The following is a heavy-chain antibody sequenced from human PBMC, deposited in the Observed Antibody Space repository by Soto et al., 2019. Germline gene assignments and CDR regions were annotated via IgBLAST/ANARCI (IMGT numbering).Heavy chain of an antibody. V-gene: IGHV4-34*01. CDR2: INHSGTT. J-gene: IGHJ5*02. Sequence: SETLSLTCAVYGGSFSGYYWSWIRQPPGRGLEWIGEINHSGTTNNNPSLKSRVTTSVDTSKNQFSLKVSSVTAADTAVYYCARRTAGGSGTYYNSWFDPGGQGTWSPSPQ. CDR1: GGSFSGYY. D-gene: IGHD3-10*01. CDR3: ARRTAGGSGTYYNSWFDP.